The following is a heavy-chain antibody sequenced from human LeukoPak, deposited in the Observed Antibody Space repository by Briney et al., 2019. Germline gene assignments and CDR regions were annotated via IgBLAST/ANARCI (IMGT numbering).Heavy chain of an antibody. Sequence: PGGSLRLSCAASGFTFSSYAMSWVRQAPGKGLEWVANIKQDGSEKYYVDSVKGRFTISRDNAKNSLYLQMNSLRAEDTAVYYCARERLAVKGDLDYWGQGTLVTVSS. D-gene: IGHD6-19*01. V-gene: IGHV3-7*01. CDR3: ARERLAVKGDLDY. CDR1: GFTFSSYA. J-gene: IGHJ4*02. CDR2: IKQDGSEK.